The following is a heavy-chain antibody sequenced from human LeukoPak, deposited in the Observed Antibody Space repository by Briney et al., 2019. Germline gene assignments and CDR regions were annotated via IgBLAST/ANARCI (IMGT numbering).Heavy chain of an antibody. J-gene: IGHJ4*02. V-gene: IGHV1-46*01. D-gene: IGHD3-22*01. CDR3: ARGNALYYDSSGTTRKVEYYFDY. CDR1: GYTFTSYY. Sequence: ASVKVSCKASGYTFTSYYMHWVRQAPGQGLEWMGIINPSGGSTSYAQKFQGRVTMTRDTSTSTVYMELSSLRSEDTAVYYCARGNALYYDSSGTTRKVEYYFDYWGQGTLVTVSS. CDR2: INPSGGST.